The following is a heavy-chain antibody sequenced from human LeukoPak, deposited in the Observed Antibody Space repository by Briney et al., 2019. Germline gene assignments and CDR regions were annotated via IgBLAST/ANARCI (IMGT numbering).Heavy chain of an antibody. J-gene: IGHJ4*02. CDR3: AKDQGGRYYDILAGYYPENFFDY. V-gene: IGHV3-23*01. CDR2: ISGTGGSA. Sequence: GGSLRLSCSASGFTFSKYAMSWVRQAPGKGLEWDSTISGTGGSANYADSVKGRFTFSRDNSKDTLYLQMNGLRAEDTAVYYCAKDQGGRYYDILAGYYPENFFDYWGQGTLVTVSS. D-gene: IGHD3-9*01. CDR1: GFTFSKYA.